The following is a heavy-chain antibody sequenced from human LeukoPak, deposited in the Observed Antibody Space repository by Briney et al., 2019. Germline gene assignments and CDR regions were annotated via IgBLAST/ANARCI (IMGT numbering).Heavy chain of an antibody. V-gene: IGHV3-53*01. CDR1: GFTVSSNY. J-gene: IGHJ6*04. CDR2: IYSGGST. Sequence: GGSLRLSCAASGFTVSSNYMSWVRQAPGKGLEWVSVIYSGGSTYYADSVKGRFTISRDNSKNTLYLQTNSLRAEDTAVYYCARDTRGVRGGSPYYYGMDVWGKGTTVTVSS. CDR3: ARDTRGVRGGSPYYYGMDV. D-gene: IGHD3-10*01.